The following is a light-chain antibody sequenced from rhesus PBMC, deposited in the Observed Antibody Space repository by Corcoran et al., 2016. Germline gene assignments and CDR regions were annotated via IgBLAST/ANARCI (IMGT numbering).Light chain of an antibody. J-gene: IGKJ2*01. V-gene: IGKV1-22*01. CDR1: QGISTW. Sequence: DIRMTQSPPSLSASVGDTVTITCRASQGISTWLAWYQQKPGKAPKVLISKASRLQSGVPSRFSGSGSGTGFTLTIRSLQSEDFATYHCPKYSSRPYGFGQGTKVGIK. CDR3: PKYSSRPYG. CDR2: KAS.